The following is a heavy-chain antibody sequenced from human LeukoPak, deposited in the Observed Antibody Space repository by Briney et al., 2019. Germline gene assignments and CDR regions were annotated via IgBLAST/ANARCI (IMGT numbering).Heavy chain of an antibody. J-gene: IGHJ4*02. CDR3: AREGSSGYYDY. CDR1: GGSISSYY. D-gene: IGHD3-22*01. Sequence: PSETLSLTCIVSGGSISSYYWSWIRQPPGKGLEWIGYIYYSGSTNYNPSLKSRVTISVDTSKNQFSLKLSSVTAADTAVYYCAREGSSGYYDYWGQGTLVTVSS. V-gene: IGHV4-59*01. CDR2: IYYSGST.